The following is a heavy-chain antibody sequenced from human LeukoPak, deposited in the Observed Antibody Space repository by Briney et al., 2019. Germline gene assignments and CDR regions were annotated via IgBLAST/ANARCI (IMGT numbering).Heavy chain of an antibody. CDR2: ITSGGGTT. D-gene: IGHD3-3*01. V-gene: IGHV3-23*01. J-gene: IGHJ4*02. CDR3: AKDQHGWIFGAGVD. Sequence: GGSLRLSCAASGFTVSSNYMSWVRQAPGKGLEWVSGITSGGGTTYYADSVEGRFTISRDNSKNTLYLQMNSLRAEDTAVYYCAKDQHGWIFGAGVDWGQGTLVTVSS. CDR1: GFTVSSNY.